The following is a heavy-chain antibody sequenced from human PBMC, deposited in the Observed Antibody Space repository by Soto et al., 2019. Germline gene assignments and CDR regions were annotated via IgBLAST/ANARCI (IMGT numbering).Heavy chain of an antibody. J-gene: IGHJ4*02. Sequence: ASVKVSCKASGYTFTSYDINWVRQAPGQGLEWMGWINPNSGGTNYAQKFQGWVTMTRDTSISTAYMELSRLRSDDTALYYCATGYCRGGSCYDLFDYWGQGTLVTVSS. D-gene: IGHD2-15*01. V-gene: IGHV1-2*04. CDR3: ATGYCRGGSCYDLFDY. CDR1: GYTFTSYD. CDR2: INPNSGGT.